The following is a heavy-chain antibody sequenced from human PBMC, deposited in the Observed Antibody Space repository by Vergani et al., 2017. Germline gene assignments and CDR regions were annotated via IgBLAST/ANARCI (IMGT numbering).Heavy chain of an antibody. CDR3: ARQVAVAGKWWGPYYYYGMDV. CDR1: GYSFTSYW. CDR2: IDPSDSYT. D-gene: IGHD6-19*01. Sequence: VPLVQSGAEVKKPGESLRISCKVSGYSFTSYWISWVRQMPGKGLEWMGRIDPSDSYTNYSPSFQGHVTISADKSISTAYLQWSSLKASDTAMYYCARQVAVAGKWWGPYYYYGMDVWGQGTTVTVSS. J-gene: IGHJ6*02. V-gene: IGHV5-10-1*01.